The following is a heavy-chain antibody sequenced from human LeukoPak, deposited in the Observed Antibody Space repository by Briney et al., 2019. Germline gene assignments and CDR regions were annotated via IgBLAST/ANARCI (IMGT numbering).Heavy chain of an antibody. CDR1: GHTFTEYY. D-gene: IGHD1-1*01. J-gene: IGHJ4*02. Sequence: ASVKVSCKSSGHTFTEYYVHWVRQAPGLGLEWLGWIYPGTGNPNYAQKFQGRVTISRDTSINTAYMELIRLKSDDTAVYYCASYASGYNWLKVWGQGTLLTVSS. CDR2: IYPGTGNP. V-gene: IGHV1-2*02. CDR3: ASYASGYNWLKV.